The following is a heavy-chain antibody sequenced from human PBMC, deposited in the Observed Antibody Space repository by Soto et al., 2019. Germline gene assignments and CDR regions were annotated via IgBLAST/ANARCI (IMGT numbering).Heavy chain of an antibody. V-gene: IGHV4-4*02. CDR3: ASRDPGTSVDY. J-gene: IGHJ4*02. Sequence: PSETLSLTXAVSGGSFTSNNWWTWVRQPPGQRLEWIGEIYRTGSTNYNPSLKSRVTISLDKSENQFSLKVTSLTAADTAVYYCASRDPGTSVDYWGQGTLVTVSS. D-gene: IGHD1-7*01. CDR1: GGSFTSNNW. CDR2: IYRTGST.